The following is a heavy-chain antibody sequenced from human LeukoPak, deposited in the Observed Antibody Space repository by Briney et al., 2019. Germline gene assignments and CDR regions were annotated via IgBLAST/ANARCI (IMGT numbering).Heavy chain of an antibody. CDR3: AKDQGWFGELRKYYFDY. CDR2: ISSSSSTI. J-gene: IGHJ4*02. Sequence: GGSLRLSXAASGFIFSTYSMNWVRQAPGKGLEWVSYISSSSSTIYYADSVKGRFTISRDNAENSLYLQMNSLGAEDTAVYYCAKDQGWFGELRKYYFDYWGQGTLVTVSS. V-gene: IGHV3-48*01. D-gene: IGHD3-10*01. CDR1: GFIFSTYS.